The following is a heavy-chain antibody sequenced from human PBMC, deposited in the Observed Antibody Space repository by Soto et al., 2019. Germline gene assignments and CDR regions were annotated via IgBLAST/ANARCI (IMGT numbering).Heavy chain of an antibody. D-gene: IGHD4-17*01. CDR3: ARNTGDYDVGFEI. Sequence: PSETLSLTCTVSGGSISSSSYYWGWIRQPPGKGLEWIGSIYYSGSTYYNPSLRSRVTISVDTSKNQFSLNLSSVTAADTAVYYCARNTGDYDVGFEIWGQGTMVTVSS. J-gene: IGHJ3*02. CDR2: IYYSGST. CDR1: GGSISSSSYY. V-gene: IGHV4-39*01.